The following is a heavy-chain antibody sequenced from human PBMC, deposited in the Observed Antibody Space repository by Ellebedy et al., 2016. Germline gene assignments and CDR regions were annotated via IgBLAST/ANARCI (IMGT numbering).Heavy chain of an antibody. CDR1: GFIFSNYW. V-gene: IGHV3-7*03. J-gene: IGHJ4*02. CDR3: ARDSQILLWFGPDY. CDR2: INQDGSGK. D-gene: IGHD3-10*01. Sequence: GGSLRLSCAASGFIFSNYWMTWVRQAPGKGLEWVANINQDGSGKYYVDSVKGRFTISRDNSKNTLYLQMNSLRAEDTAVYYCARDSQILLWFGPDYWGQGTLVTVSS.